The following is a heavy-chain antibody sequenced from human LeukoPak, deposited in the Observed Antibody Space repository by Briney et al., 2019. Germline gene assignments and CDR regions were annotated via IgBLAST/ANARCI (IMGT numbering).Heavy chain of an antibody. CDR1: GFTFSSYE. CDR2: ISSSGSTI. CDR3: AKYRGNTDSGIYYYYYMDV. D-gene: IGHD5-12*01. J-gene: IGHJ6*03. Sequence: GGSLRLSCAASGFTFSSYEMNWVRQAPGKGLEWVSYISSSGSTIYYADSVKGRFTISRDNAKNSLYLQMNSLRAEDTAVYYCAKYRGNTDSGIYYYYYMDVWGKGTTVTVSS. V-gene: IGHV3-48*03.